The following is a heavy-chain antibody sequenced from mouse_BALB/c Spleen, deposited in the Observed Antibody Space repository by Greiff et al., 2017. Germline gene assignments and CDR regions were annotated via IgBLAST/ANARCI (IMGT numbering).Heavy chain of an antibody. Sequence: VQLQQSGPGLVQPSQSLSITCTVSGFSLTSYGVHWVRQSPGKGLEWLGVIWSGGSTDYNAAFISRLSISKDNSTSQVFFKMNSLQANDTAIYYCARTGDDYFAYWGQGTLVTVSA. CDR3: ARTGDDYFAY. CDR1: GFSLTSYG. CDR2: IWSGGST. D-gene: IGHD2-4*01. V-gene: IGHV2-2*02. J-gene: IGHJ3*01.